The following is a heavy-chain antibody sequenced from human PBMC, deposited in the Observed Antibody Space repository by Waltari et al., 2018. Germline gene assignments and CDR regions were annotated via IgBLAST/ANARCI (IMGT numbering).Heavy chain of an antibody. V-gene: IGHV4-39*07. CDR1: GGSISSSSYY. CDR2: TPSRGSN. Sequence: QLQLQESGPGLVKPSVTLSLTCPVSGGSISSSSYYWGWIRQPPGKGLEWIGSTPSRGSNYYNPSLKSRVTISVDTSKSHFSLKLSSVTAADTAVYYYARGLRGGSGSYYSLDYWGQGTLVIVSS. D-gene: IGHD3-10*01. CDR3: ARGLRGGSGSYYSLDY. J-gene: IGHJ4*02.